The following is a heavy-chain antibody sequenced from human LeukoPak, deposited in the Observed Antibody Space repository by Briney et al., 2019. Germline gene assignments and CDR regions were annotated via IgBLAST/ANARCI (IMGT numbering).Heavy chain of an antibody. Sequence: PGGSLRLSCAASGFTFSSYAMSWVRQAPGKGLEWVSAISDTGANTYYADSVKGRFTISRDNAKNSLYLQMNSLRAEDTAVYYCARVPPPPPLTGTTFPYYYGMDVWGQGTTVTVSS. CDR1: GFTFSSYA. V-gene: IGHV3-23*01. CDR3: ARVPPPPPLTGTTFPYYYGMDV. CDR2: ISDTGANT. D-gene: IGHD1-7*01. J-gene: IGHJ6*02.